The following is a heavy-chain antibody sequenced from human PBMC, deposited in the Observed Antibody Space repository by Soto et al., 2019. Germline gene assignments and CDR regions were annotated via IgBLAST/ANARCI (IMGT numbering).Heavy chain of an antibody. CDR3: ARGYVTMIVDGAFDI. V-gene: IGHV4-30-2*01. J-gene: IGHJ3*02. CDR1: GGSISSGGYS. Sequence: QLQLQESGSGLVKPSQTLSLTCAVSGGSISSGGYSWSWIRQPPGKGLEWIGYIYHSGSTYYNPSLTSRDTISVDRSKNQFSLKLSSVTAADTAVYYCARGYVTMIVDGAFDIWGQGTMVTVSS. D-gene: IGHD3-22*01. CDR2: IYHSGST.